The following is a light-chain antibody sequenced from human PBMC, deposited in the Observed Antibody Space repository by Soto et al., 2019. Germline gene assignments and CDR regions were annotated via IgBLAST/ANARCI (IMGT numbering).Light chain of an antibody. CDR1: RSDVGSFHL. J-gene: IGLJ1*01. CDR3: CSYAGSSTYV. Sequence: QSVLTQPAPVTGSPGQSITISCTGTRSDVGSFHLVSWYQQHPGKAPKLMIYEASKRPSGVSDRFSGSKSGTTASLTISGLQAEDEADYYCCSYAGSSTYVFGTGTKVTVL. V-gene: IGLV2-23*01. CDR2: EAS.